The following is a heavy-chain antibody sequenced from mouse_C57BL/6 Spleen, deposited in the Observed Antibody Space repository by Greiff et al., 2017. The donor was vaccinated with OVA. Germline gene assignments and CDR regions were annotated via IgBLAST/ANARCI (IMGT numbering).Heavy chain of an antibody. V-gene: IGHV1-76*01. D-gene: IGHD2-5*01. Sequence: VQLQQSGAELVRPGASVKLSCKASGYTFTDYYINWVKQRPGQGLEWIARIYPGSGNTYYNEKFKGKATLTAEKSSSTAYMQLSSLTSEDSAVYFCARDYSNCLAYWGQGTLVTVSA. CDR3: ARDYSNCLAY. CDR2: IYPGSGNT. J-gene: IGHJ3*01. CDR1: GYTFTDYY.